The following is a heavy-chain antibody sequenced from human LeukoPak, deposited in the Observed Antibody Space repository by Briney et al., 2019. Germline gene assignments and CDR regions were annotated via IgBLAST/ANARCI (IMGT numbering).Heavy chain of an antibody. J-gene: IGHJ4*02. D-gene: IGHD5-24*01. CDR2: IYPGDSDT. V-gene: IGHV5-51*01. Sequence: GGSLKISCQGSGYSFTSYWIGCVRQTPRKGLEYMGIIYPGDSDTRYSPSFQGQVTISVDKSINTAYLQWGSLQASDTAIYYCARTRDSFTSGGFDYWGQGTQVTVSS. CDR1: GYSFTSYW. CDR3: ARTRDSFTSGGFDY.